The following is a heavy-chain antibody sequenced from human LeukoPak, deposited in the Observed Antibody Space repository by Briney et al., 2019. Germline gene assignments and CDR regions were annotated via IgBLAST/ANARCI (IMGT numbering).Heavy chain of an antibody. V-gene: IGHV1-2*02. D-gene: IGHD6-13*01. Sequence: GASVKVSCKASGYTFTGYYMHWVRQAPGQGLEWMGWINPNSGGTNYAQKFQGRVTMTRDTSISTAYMELSRLRSDDTAVYYCARDLTIAAAALVNWFDPWGQGTLVTVSS. J-gene: IGHJ5*02. CDR1: GYTFTGYY. CDR2: INPNSGGT. CDR3: ARDLTIAAAALVNWFDP.